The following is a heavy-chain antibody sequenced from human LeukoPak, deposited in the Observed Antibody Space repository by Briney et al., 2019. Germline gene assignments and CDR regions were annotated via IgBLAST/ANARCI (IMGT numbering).Heavy chain of an antibody. V-gene: IGHV3-48*01. CDR2: ISSSSSTI. D-gene: IGHD3-9*01. J-gene: IGHJ4*02. CDR3: AKDTRDILTGYYNTAFDY. CDR1: GFTFSSYS. Sequence: GGSLRLSCAAPGFTFSSYSMNWVRQAPGKGLEWVSYISSSSSTIYYADSVKGRFTISRDNAKNSLYLQMNSLRTEDTALYYCAKDTRDILTGYYNTAFDYWGQGTLVTVSS.